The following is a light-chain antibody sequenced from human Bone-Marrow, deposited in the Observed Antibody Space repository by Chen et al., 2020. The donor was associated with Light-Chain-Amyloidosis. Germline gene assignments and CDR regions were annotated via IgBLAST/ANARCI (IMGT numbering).Light chain of an antibody. CDR2: DDS. CDR3: QVWDRSSDRPV. V-gene: IGLV3-21*02. CDR1: NIGSTS. Sequence: SYVLSQPSSVSVAPGQTATIACGGNNIGSTSVHWYQQTPGQAPLLVFYDDSDRPSGIPERLSGSNSRTTATLTISRVEAVDESDYYCQVWDRSSDRPVFGGGTKLTVL. J-gene: IGLJ3*02.